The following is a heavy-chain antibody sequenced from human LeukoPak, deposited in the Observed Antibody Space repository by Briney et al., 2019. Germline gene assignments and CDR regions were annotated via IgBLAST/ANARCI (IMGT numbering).Heavy chain of an antibody. D-gene: IGHD2-8*01. V-gene: IGHV4-59*01. J-gene: IGHJ4*02. CDR3: ALIPYCTTITCYYFDY. CDR2: IYYSGST. CDR1: GGSISGYY. Sequence: PSETLSLTCTVSGGSISGYYWNWIRQPPGKGLEWIGCIYYSGSTNYNPPLKSRVTISVDTSKNQFSLKLSSVTAADTAVYYCALIPYCTTITCYYFDYWGQGTLVTVSS.